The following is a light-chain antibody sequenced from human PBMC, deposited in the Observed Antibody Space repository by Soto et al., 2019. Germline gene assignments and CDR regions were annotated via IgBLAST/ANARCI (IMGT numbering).Light chain of an antibody. J-gene: IGLJ3*02. CDR3: TSYINDATP. V-gene: IGLV2-14*03. CDR1: SSDVRSYNF. CDR2: DVS. Sequence: QSALTQPASVSGSPGQSITISCTVASSDVRSYNFVSWYQQHPGKAPKLLIYDVSHRPSGVSDRFSGSKSGNTASLTISGLQADDEADYYCTSYINDATPFGGGIKLTVL.